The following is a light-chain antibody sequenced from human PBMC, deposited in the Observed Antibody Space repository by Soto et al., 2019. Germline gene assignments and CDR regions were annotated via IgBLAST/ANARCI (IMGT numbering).Light chain of an antibody. Sequence: DIQMTQSPSTLSGSVGDRVTITCRAGQTISSWLAWYQQKPWKAPKLLIYKASTLKSGVPSRFSGSGSGTEFTLTISSLQPDDFATYYCQHYNSYSEAFGQGTKVDNK. V-gene: IGKV1-5*03. CDR3: QHYNSYSEA. CDR2: KAS. CDR1: QTISSW. J-gene: IGKJ1*01.